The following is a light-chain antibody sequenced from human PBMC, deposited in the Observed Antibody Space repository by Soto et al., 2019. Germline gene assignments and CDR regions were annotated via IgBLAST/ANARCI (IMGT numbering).Light chain of an antibody. CDR2: AAS. Sequence: GDRVTITCRASQSISSYLNWYQQKPGKAPKLLIYAASSLQSGVPSRFSGSESGTDFTLTISSLQPEDFATYYCQQSYSTPITFGQGTRLEIK. J-gene: IGKJ5*01. V-gene: IGKV1-39*01. CDR1: QSISSY. CDR3: QQSYSTPIT.